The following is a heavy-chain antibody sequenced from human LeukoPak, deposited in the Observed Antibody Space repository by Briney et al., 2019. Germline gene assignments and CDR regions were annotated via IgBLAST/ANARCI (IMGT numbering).Heavy chain of an antibody. D-gene: IGHD3-10*01. CDR3: SRGRPYYLDKNEQTGYHYYYMDV. Sequence: GGSLRLSCTTSGFTFPDYGLIWVRQAPGKGLEWVGFIRGKAYGATTEYAASVKGRFTISRDDSKSIAYLQMNSLKTEDTAVYYCSRGRPYYLDKNEQTGYHYYYMDVWGKGTTVTVSS. J-gene: IGHJ6*03. CDR2: IRGKAYGATT. V-gene: IGHV3-49*04. CDR1: GFTFPDYG.